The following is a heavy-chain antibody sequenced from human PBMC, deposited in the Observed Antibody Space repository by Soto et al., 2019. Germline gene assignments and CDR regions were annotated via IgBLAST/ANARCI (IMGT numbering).Heavy chain of an antibody. CDR1: GYSFASYW. CDR2: IYPGDSDT. J-gene: IGHJ5*02. D-gene: IGHD5-18*01. V-gene: IGHV5-51*03. CDR3: ARVQLWPYNWFDP. Sequence: PGESLKISCKGSGYSFASYWIGWVRQMPGKGLEWMGIIYPGDSDTRYSPSFQGQVTISADKSISTAYLQWSSLKASDTAMYYCARVQLWPYNWFDPWGQGTLVTVSS.